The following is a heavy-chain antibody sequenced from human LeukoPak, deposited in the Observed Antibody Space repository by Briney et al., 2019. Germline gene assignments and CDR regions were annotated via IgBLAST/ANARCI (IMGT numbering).Heavy chain of an antibody. CDR1: GFTFSSYG. V-gene: IGHV3-33*01. CDR2: IWYDGSNK. CDR3: ARGGDSSRAYYHYGMDV. Sequence: GGSLRLSCAASGFTFSSYGMHWVRQAPGKGLEWVAVIWYDGSNKYYADSVKGRFTISRDNSKNTLYLQMNSLRAEDTAVYYCARGGDSSRAYYHYGMDVWGKGTTVTVSS. J-gene: IGHJ6*04. D-gene: IGHD6-13*01.